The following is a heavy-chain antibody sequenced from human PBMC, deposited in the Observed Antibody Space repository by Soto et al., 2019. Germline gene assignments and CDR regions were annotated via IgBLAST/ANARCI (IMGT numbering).Heavy chain of an antibody. CDR1: GYTFSNYG. D-gene: IGHD2-2*01. V-gene: IGHV1-18*01. J-gene: IGHJ5*02. Sequence: QVQLVQSGGEVKRPGASVKVSCKTSGYTFSNYGITWVRQAPGQPLEWLGWISLYSDGTNYAQKLQGRVSMTQDTSTTTAYMELRSLRSDDTAVYYCARVVPGAEAWFGPWGQGTLVTVSS. CDR3: ARVVPGAEAWFGP. CDR2: ISLYSDGT.